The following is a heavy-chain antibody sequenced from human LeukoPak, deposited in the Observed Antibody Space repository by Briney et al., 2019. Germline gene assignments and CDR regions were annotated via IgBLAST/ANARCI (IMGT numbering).Heavy chain of an antibody. CDR2: IYHSGST. D-gene: IGHD5-24*01. V-gene: IGHV4-4*02. CDR1: GGPISSSNW. CDR3: ARDRGRWLQLYYFDY. Sequence: SETLSLTCAVSGGPISSSNWWSWVRQPPGKGLEWIGEIYHSGSTNYNPSLKSRVTISVDKSKNQFSLKLSSVTAADTAVHYCARDRGRWLQLYYFDYWGQGTLVTVSS. J-gene: IGHJ4*02.